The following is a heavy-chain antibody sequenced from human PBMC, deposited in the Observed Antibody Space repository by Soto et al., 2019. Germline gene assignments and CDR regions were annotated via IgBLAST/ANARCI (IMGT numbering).Heavy chain of an antibody. V-gene: IGHV4-30-4*01. J-gene: IGHJ4*02. CDR2: ISYRVDT. CDR3: ARVAGVAYCGGDCYHFDS. Sequence: SETLSLTCTVSGDSFSSDDYYWSWIRQPPVKGLEWIGYISYRVDTYYSPSLKSRVTMSIDTSKNQFSLNVSSVTAADTAVYYCARVAGVAYCGGDCYHFDSWGQGTLVTVSS. CDR1: GDSFSSDDYY. D-gene: IGHD2-21*02.